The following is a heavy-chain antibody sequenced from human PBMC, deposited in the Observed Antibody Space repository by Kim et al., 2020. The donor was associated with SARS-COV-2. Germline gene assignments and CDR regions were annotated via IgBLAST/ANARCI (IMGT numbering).Heavy chain of an antibody. Sequence: GGSLRLSCAASGFTFSSYEMNWVRQAPGKGLEWVSYISSSGSTIYYADSVKGRFTISRDNAKNSLYLQMNSLRAEDTAVYYCARAHNYYDFWSGYFPVGTYGMDVWGQGTTVTVSS. V-gene: IGHV3-48*03. CDR3: ARAHNYYDFWSGYFPVGTYGMDV. CDR2: ISSSGSTI. CDR1: GFTFSSYE. J-gene: IGHJ6*02. D-gene: IGHD3-3*01.